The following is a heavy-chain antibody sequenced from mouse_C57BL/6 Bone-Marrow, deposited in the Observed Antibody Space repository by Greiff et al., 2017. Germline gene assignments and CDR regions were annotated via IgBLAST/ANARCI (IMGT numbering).Heavy chain of an antibody. V-gene: IGHV1-81*01. CDR1: GYTFTSYG. CDR2: IYPRSGNT. D-gene: IGHD1-1*01. Sequence: QVQLQQSGAELARPGASVKLSCKASGYTFTSYGISWVKQRTGQGLEWIGEIYPRSGNTYYNEKFKGKATLTADKSSSTAYMELRSLTSEDSAVYFCASFYYYGSSYDYWGQGTTHTVSS. CDR3: ASFYYYGSSYDY. J-gene: IGHJ2*01.